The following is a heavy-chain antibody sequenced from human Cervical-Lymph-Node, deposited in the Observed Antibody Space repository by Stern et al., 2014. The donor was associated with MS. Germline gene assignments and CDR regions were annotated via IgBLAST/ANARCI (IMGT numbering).Heavy chain of an antibody. D-gene: IGHD3-3*01. V-gene: IGHV3-53*01. Sequence: EVQLVESGGGLIQPGFTVSSNYMSWVRQSPGTGLQWVSLIYTDGSTYYADSVKGRFTISRAHSKNTLYLQMNSLGAEDTALYYCARAIFGVVTPTMAPDAFDIWGQGTMVTVSS. J-gene: IGHJ3*02. CDR1: FTVSSNY. CDR2: IYTDGST. CDR3: ARAIFGVVTPTMAPDAFDI.